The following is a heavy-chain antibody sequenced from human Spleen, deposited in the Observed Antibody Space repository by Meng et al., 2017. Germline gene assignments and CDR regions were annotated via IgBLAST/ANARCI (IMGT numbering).Heavy chain of an antibody. V-gene: IGHV1-69*10. D-gene: IGHD6-13*01. Sequence: QVQLVQSGAEVKKPGSSVKVSCKASGGTFSSYGINWVRQAPGQGLEWMGGIIPIVDITHYAQKFQGRVTITADKSTSTAYMELSSLRSEDTAVYYCSRDLPLIAAAGLGWFDPWGQGTLVTVSS. CDR3: SRDLPLIAAAGLGWFDP. CDR2: IIPIVDIT. CDR1: GGTFSSYG. J-gene: IGHJ5*02.